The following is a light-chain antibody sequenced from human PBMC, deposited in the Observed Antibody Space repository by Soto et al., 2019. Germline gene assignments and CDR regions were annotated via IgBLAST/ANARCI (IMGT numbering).Light chain of an antibody. Sequence: QSALTQPASASGSPGQSITISCTGTSSDVGGYNYVSWYQQHPGKAPKLMIYEVSNRPSGVSNRFSGSKSGNTASLTISGLQADEEADYYCSSYTSSSTPYVVFGAGTQLTVL. CDR3: SSYTSSSTPYVV. V-gene: IGLV2-14*01. CDR1: SSDVGGYNY. CDR2: EVS. J-gene: IGLJ2*01.